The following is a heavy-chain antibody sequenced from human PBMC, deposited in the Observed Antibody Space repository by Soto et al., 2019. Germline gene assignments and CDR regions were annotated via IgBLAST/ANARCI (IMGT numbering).Heavy chain of an antibody. Sequence: GGSLRLSCAASGFTFSSYDMHWVRQATGKGLEWVSAIGTAGDTYYPVSVKGRITISRANATNSLYLQMNSLRAGDTAEYYCASETEGIDYWGQGTMVTVSS. CDR1: GFTFSSYD. V-gene: IGHV3-13*01. CDR2: IGTAGDT. J-gene: IGHJ4*02. CDR3: ASETEGIDY.